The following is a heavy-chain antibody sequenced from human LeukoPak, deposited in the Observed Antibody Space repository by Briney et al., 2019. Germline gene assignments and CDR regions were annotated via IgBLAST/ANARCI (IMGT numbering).Heavy chain of an antibody. Sequence: ASVKVSCKVSGYTLTELSIHWVRQVPGKGLEGIGVFYPDDGETVYAQQFLGRVTMTEDTSKDTAYMHLNIVSSEDTAVYYCATDQRGAGLCFRYGSGSYNGMGVWGQGTTVTVSS. CDR3: ATDQRGAGLCFRYGSGSYNGMGV. D-gene: IGHD3-10*01. J-gene: IGHJ6*02. CDR1: GYTLTELS. CDR2: FYPDDGET. V-gene: IGHV1-24*01.